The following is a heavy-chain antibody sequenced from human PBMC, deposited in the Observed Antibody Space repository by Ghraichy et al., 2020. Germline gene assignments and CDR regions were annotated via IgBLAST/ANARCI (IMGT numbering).Heavy chain of an antibody. CDR3: ARGGGGAVEMATIPDY. CDR2: INHSGST. V-gene: IGHV4-34*01. J-gene: IGHJ4*02. CDR1: GGSFSGYY. Sequence: SETLSLTCAVYGGSFSGYYWSWIRQPPGKGLEWIGEINHSGSTNYNPSLKSRVTISVDTSKNQFSLKLSSVTAADTAVYYCARGGGGAVEMATIPDYWGQGTLVTVSS. D-gene: IGHD5-24*01.